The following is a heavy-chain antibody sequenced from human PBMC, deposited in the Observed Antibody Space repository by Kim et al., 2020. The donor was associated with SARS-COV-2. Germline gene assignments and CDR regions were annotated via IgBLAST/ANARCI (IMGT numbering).Heavy chain of an antibody. CDR2: IYSGGNT. Sequence: GGSLRLSCAASGYTVTYSYMSWVRQAPGKGLEWVSVIYSGGNTTYADSVKGGLFISRDHSKNTMYHQMNSLRAADKAVYYCSTAAFYYDPGYFKNLGQG. J-gene: IGHJ1*01. CDR1: GYTVTYSY. D-gene: IGHD3-22*01. CDR3: STAAFYYDPGYFKN. V-gene: IGHV3-53*01.